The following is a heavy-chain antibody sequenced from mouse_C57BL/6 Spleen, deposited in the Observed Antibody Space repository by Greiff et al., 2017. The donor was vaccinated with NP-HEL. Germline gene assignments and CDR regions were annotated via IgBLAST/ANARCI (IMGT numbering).Heavy chain of an antibody. V-gene: IGHV1-81*01. J-gene: IGHJ4*01. CDR3: ARLDDDERDYATDY. CDR1: GYTFTSYG. CDR2: IYPRSGNT. Sequence: VQLQQSGAELARPGASVKLSCKASGYTFTSYGISWVKQRTGQGLEWIGEIYPRSGNTYYNEKFKGKATLTADKSSSTAYMELRSLTSYDSAVYFCARLDDDERDYATDYWGQGTSVTVSS. D-gene: IGHD2-4*01.